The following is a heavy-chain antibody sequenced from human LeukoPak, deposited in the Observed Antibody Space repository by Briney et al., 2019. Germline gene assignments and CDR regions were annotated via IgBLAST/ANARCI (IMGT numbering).Heavy chain of an antibody. J-gene: IGHJ4*02. D-gene: IGHD4-11*01. V-gene: IGHV3-74*01. CDR3: ARSNQADDY. CDR1: GFTVSNNY. Sequence: GGSLRLSCAVTGFTVSNNYMRWVRQAPGKGLVWVSRINTGGSSTTYADSVKGRFTISRDNAKNTLYLQMNSLRAEDTAVYYCARSNQADDYWGQGTLVTVSS. CDR2: INTGGSST.